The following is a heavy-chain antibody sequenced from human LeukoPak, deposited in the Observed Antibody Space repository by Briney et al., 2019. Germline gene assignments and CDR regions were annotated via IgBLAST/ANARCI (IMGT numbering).Heavy chain of an antibody. Sequence: SETLSFTCAVYGGSFSGYYWSWIRQPPGKGLEWIGEINHSGSTNYNPSLKSRVTISVDTSKNQFSLKLSSVTAADTAVYYCARRGLVSYYYGSGSYLFDYWGQGTLVTVSS. J-gene: IGHJ4*02. CDR1: GGSFSGYY. CDR2: INHSGST. D-gene: IGHD3-10*01. V-gene: IGHV4-34*01. CDR3: ARRGLVSYYYGSGSYLFDY.